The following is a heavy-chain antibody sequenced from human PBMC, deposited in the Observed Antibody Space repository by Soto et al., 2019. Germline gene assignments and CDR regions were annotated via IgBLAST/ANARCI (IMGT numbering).Heavy chain of an antibody. J-gene: IGHJ4*02. CDR1: GDSVGSRTTY. CDR3: AMAGNSRYFHS. CDR2: AANSPTT. Sequence: PSETLSLTCSVSGDSVGSRTTYWSWIRQPPGKGLEWIGYAANSPTTNYTPSLKSRLTLSLDTSNNQFSLKLASVTAADTAVYYCAMAGNSRYFHSWGQSALLTVS. D-gene: IGHD6-19*01. V-gene: IGHV4-61*01.